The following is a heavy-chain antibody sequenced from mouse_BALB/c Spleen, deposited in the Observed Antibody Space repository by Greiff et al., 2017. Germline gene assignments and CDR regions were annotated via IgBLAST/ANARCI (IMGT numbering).Heavy chain of an antibody. V-gene: IGHV5-17*02. J-gene: IGHJ3*01. CDR2: ISSGSSTI. Sequence: EVHLVESGGGLVQPGGSRKLSCAASGFTFSSFGMHWVRQAPEKGLEWVAYISSGSSTIYYADTVKGRFTISRDNPKNTLFLQMTSLRSEDTAMYYCARDIVYDYSTWFAYWGQGTLVTVSA. CDR1: GFTFSSFG. CDR3: ARDIVYDYSTWFAY. D-gene: IGHD2-4*01.